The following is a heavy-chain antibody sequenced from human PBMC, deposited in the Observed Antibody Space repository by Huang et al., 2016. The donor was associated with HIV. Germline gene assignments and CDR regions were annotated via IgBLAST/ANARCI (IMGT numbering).Heavy chain of an antibody. J-gene: IGHJ4*02. CDR1: GYSFNNYW. CDR2: SSPADSDT. CDR3: ARSEVLVTAVPFDH. D-gene: IGHD2-21*02. V-gene: IGHV5-51*03. Sequence: EVQLVQSEAEVKKPGESLKISCRGSGYSFNNYWIGWGRQRPGEGVERMGVSSPADSDTISSPSVRGQVTFSAAKSTRTSYLQWSSLQASDTAIYYCARSEVLVTAVPFDHWGQGTLVTVSS.